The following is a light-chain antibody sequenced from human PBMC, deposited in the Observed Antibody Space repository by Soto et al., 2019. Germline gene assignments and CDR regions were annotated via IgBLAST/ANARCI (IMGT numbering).Light chain of an antibody. CDR2: AAS. Sequence: DNELTQSPGTLSLSPGERATLSCRASQTVDSNFLAWYQQKPGQAPRLLIYAASTRATGIPDRFSGSGSGTDFTLTIGRLDPEDFAVYYCLKYGSSPGWTFGPGTKVDIK. J-gene: IGKJ1*01. CDR3: LKYGSSPGWT. CDR1: QTVDSNF. V-gene: IGKV3-20*01.